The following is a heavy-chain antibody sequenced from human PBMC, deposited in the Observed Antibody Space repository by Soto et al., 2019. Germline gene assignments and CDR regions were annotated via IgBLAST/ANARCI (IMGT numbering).Heavy chain of an antibody. CDR1: VGSISSGGYY. D-gene: IGHD3-22*01. CDR2: IYYSGST. CDR3: ARAGDSSGYLGAFDI. V-gene: IGHV4-31*03. Sequence: QVQLQESGPGLVKPSQTLSLTCTVSVGSISSGGYYWSWIRQHPGKGLEWIGYIYYSGSTYYNPSLKSRVTISVDTSKNQCSLTLSSVTAADTAVYYCARAGDSSGYLGAFDIWGQGTLVTVSS. J-gene: IGHJ3*02.